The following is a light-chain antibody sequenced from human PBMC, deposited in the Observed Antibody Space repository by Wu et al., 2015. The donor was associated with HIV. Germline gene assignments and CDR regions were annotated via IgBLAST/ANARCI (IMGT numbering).Light chain of an antibody. J-gene: IGKJ5*01. V-gene: IGKV1-9*01. CDR1: QDIFTY. CDR2: DAS. CDR3: QRGIT. Sequence: IQLTQSPSSLSASIGDRVNITCRASQDIFTYLAWYQQTPGKAPRVLIYDASTLQSGVPSRFSGSGSETEFTLTINSLQPEDFATYFCQRGITFAQGTRLEIK.